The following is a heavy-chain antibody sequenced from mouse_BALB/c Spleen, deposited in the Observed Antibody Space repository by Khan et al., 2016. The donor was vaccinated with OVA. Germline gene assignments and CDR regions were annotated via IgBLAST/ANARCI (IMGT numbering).Heavy chain of an antibody. CDR2: INPHIGET. CDR3: ARKNGSDFDY. D-gene: IGHD1-1*01. CDR1: GYSFTGYF. Sequence: VQLQQSGPELVKPGASVKISCKASGYSFTGYFMNWVMQSHGKSLEWIGRINPHIGETFYNQKFKDKATLTVDESSTTAHIELRSLSSEDSAVYYCARKNGSDFDYWGQGTTLTVSS. V-gene: IGHV1-20*02. J-gene: IGHJ2*01.